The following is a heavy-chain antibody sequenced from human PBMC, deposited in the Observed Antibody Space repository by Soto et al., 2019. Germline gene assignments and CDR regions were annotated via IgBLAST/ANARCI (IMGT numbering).Heavy chain of an antibody. CDR3: ASILELRLWDYYYYYGMDV. J-gene: IGHJ6*02. V-gene: IGHV1-69*13. CDR1: GGTFSSYA. CDR2: IIPIFGTA. Sequence: SVKVSCKASGGTFSSYAISWVRQAPGQGLEWMGGIIPIFGTANYAQKFQGRVTITADESTSTAYMELSSLRSEDTAVYYCASILELRLWDYYYYYGMDVWGQGTTVTVSS. D-gene: IGHD1-7*01.